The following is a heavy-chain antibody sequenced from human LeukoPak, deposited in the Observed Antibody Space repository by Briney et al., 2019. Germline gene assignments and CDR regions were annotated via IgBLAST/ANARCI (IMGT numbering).Heavy chain of an antibody. J-gene: IGHJ4*02. CDR2: IHHSVTA. CDR1: GRSINTGYF. Sequence: SETLSLTCTVSGRSINTGYFWGWIRQPPGKGLEWIASIHHSVTASYNPSLASRVTTSVDTSRNQFSLRLSSVAAADTGVYYCARDRGALGATVPAIFAVNFFDSWGQGALGSVSS. V-gene: IGHV4-38-2*02. D-gene: IGHD2-2*02. CDR3: ARDRGALGATVPAIFAVNFFDS.